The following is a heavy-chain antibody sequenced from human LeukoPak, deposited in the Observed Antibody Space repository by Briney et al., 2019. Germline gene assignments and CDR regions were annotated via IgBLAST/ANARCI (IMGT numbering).Heavy chain of an antibody. D-gene: IGHD3-10*01. J-gene: IGHJ4*02. CDR1: GGSISSYY. V-gene: IGHV4-59*01. Sequence: SETLSLTCTVSGGSISSYYWSWIRQPPGKGLEWIGYIYYSGSTNYNPPLKSRVTISVDTSKNQSSLKLSSVTAADTAVYYCAATMVRSYYFDYWGQGTLVTVSS. CDR3: AATMVRSYYFDY. CDR2: IYYSGST.